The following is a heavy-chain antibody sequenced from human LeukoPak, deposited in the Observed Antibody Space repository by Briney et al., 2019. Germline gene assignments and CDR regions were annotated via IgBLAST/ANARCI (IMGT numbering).Heavy chain of an antibody. D-gene: IGHD2-2*02. CDR1: GFTFTNYA. Sequence: GGSLRLSCEASGFTFTNYAMSWVRRAPGKGLEWVSSLSDSGDSTYYADSVKGRFTISRDNSKKTLYLKMNNLRDEDTAEYYCAKSYRRAIWDRQNNWLDPWGQGTLVTVSS. CDR3: AKSYRRAIWDRQNNWLDP. V-gene: IGHV3-23*01. J-gene: IGHJ5*02. CDR2: LSDSGDST.